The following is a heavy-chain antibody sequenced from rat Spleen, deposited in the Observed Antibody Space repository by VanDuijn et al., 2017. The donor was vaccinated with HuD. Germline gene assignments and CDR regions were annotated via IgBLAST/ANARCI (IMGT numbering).Heavy chain of an antibody. CDR2: ISPSGGST. Sequence: EVQLVESGGGLVQPGRSLKLSCVASGFTFNNYWMTWIRQAPTKGLEWVASISPSGGSTSYRDSVKGRFTISRDNAESTLYLQMDSLRSEDTATYHCARFYYDGAMDAWGQGASVTVSS. D-gene: IGHD1-12*02. V-gene: IGHV5-19*01. CDR1: GFTFNNYW. CDR3: ARFYYDGAMDA. J-gene: IGHJ4*01.